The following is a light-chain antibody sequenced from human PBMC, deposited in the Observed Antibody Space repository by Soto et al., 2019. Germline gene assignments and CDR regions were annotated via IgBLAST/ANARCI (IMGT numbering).Light chain of an antibody. V-gene: IGKV3-15*01. Sequence: ERVMTQSPATLSVSVGERATLSCRASHSVSSKLAWYQQKPGQAPRLLSYGASTRATDIPARFSGSGSGTXXXXXXXXXXXXXXAVYXXQXYNDWPPQLTFGGGTKVELK. J-gene: IGKJ4*01. CDR3: QXYNDWPPQLT. CDR2: GAS. CDR1: HSVSSK.